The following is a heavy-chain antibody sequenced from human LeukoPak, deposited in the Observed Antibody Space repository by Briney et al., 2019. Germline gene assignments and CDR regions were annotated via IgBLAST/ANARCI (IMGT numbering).Heavy chain of an antibody. V-gene: IGHV3-7*01. Sequence: PGGSLRLSCAASGFTFSSYWMSWVRQAPGKGLEWVANIKQDGSEKYYVDSVKGRFTISSDNSKNTLYLQMNSLRAEDTAVYYCAKDREYSYGLNFDYWGQGTLVTVSS. CDR3: AKDREYSYGLNFDY. J-gene: IGHJ4*02. CDR2: IKQDGSEK. CDR1: GFTFSSYW. D-gene: IGHD5-18*01.